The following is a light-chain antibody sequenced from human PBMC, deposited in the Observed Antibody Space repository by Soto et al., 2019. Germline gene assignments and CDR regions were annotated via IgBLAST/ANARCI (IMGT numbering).Light chain of an antibody. V-gene: IGKV1-13*02. CDR2: DAS. CDR3: HQFYSTPST. J-gene: IGKJ5*01. Sequence: AIQLTQSPSSLSASEGDRVTITCRASQGISSDLAWYQQKPGKAPKLLIYDASILESGVPSRFSGSGSGTDFALTISSRQPEDFATYYCHQFYSTPSTFGQGTRVEIK. CDR1: QGISSD.